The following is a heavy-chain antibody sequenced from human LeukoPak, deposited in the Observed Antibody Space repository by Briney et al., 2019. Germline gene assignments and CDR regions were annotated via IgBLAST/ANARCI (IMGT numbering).Heavy chain of an antibody. V-gene: IGHV1-69*01. Sequence: SVKVSCKASGGTFSSYAISWVRQVPGQGLEWMGGIIPIFGTANYAQKFQGRVTITADESTSTAYMELSSLRSEDTAVYYCARERLDKYYYYGMDVWGQGTTVTVSS. CDR3: ARERLDKYYYYGMDV. CDR2: IIPIFGTA. J-gene: IGHJ6*02. CDR1: GGTFSSYA. D-gene: IGHD1-1*01.